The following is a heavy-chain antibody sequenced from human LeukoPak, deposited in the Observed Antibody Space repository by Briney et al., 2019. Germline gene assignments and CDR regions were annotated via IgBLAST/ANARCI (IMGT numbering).Heavy chain of an antibody. CDR1: GGSISSSSYY. CDR3: ARPVNYYGSFDY. V-gene: IGHV4-39*01. J-gene: IGHJ4*02. Sequence: SETLSLTCTVSGGSISSSSYYWGWIRQPPGTGLEWIGSIYYSGSTYYNPSLKSRVTISVDTSKNQFSLKLSSVTAADTAVYYCARPVNYYGSFDYWGQGTLVTVSS. D-gene: IGHD3-10*01. CDR2: IYYSGST.